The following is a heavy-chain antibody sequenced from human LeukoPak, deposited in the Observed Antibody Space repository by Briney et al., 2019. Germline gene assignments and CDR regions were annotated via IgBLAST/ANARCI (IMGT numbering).Heavy chain of an antibody. D-gene: IGHD3-10*01. CDR2: ITKKTVI. CDR1: GFSVSDYY. J-gene: IGHJ5*02. CDR3: ARGTHYSGSGPGNWCDP. V-gene: IGHV3-11*01. Sequence: KPGGSLRLSCAASGFSVSDYYMNWIRQSPGKGLEWVSHITKKTVIEYADSVKGRFTISSDNANNIVFLQMDSLRPEDTAVYYCARGTHYSGSGPGNWCDPWGHGTLVTVSS.